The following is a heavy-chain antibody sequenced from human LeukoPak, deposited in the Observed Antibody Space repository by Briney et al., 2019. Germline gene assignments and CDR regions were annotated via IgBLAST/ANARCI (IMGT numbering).Heavy chain of an antibody. J-gene: IGHJ4*02. Sequence: GGSLSLSCEASGFTFSSYAMSWVRKAPGKGLGWVSAISGSGGSTYYADSVKGRFTISRGNSKNTLYLQMNSLRAEDTAVYYCARVEAAAGKDYWGQGTLVTVSS. D-gene: IGHD6-13*01. CDR1: GFTFSSYA. CDR3: ARVEAAAGKDY. V-gene: IGHV3-23*01. CDR2: ISGSGGST.